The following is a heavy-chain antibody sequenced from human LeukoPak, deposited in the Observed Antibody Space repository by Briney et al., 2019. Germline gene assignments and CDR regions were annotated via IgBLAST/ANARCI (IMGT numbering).Heavy chain of an antibody. Sequence: SETLSLTCTVSGGSISSYYWSWIRQPPGKGLEWIGYIYYSGSTNYNPSLKSRVTISVDTSKNQFSLKLSSVTAADTAVYYCASMYYDFWSGTGPGWFDPWGQGTLVTVSS. V-gene: IGHV4-59*01. CDR2: IYYSGST. CDR3: ASMYYDFWSGTGPGWFDP. D-gene: IGHD3-3*01. J-gene: IGHJ5*02. CDR1: GGSISSYY.